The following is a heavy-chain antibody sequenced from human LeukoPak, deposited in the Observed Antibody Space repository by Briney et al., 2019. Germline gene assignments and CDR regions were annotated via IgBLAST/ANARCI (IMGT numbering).Heavy chain of an antibody. V-gene: IGHV1-8*03. CDR2: VNPKSGNT. J-gene: IGHJ4*02. CDR1: GYTFTSYD. D-gene: IGHD2-8*01. CDR3: ARGLPLGYCTYGVCYPPKHFDF. Sequence: ASVKVSCKASGYTFTSYDINWVRRAPGQGLEWMGWVNPKSGNTGYKQKFPARVTITRDTSITTAYMELSSLTSDDTAVYFCARGLPLGYCTYGVCYPPKHFDFWGQGTLVTVSS.